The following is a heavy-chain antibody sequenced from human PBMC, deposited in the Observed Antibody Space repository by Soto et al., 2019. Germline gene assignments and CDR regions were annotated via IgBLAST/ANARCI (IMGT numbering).Heavy chain of an antibody. CDR3: AREPYLPKARNDF. V-gene: IGHV4-30-4*01. Sequence: SETLSLTFSVSCGSISSGGYLWTWIRQSPGKGFGWMGYSFQSWDAYYTPSIKGRLIISIEKSKNQFSLRLTSLTAADSAVYFGAREPYLPKARNDFWGQGTLVTVSS. J-gene: IGHJ4*02. CDR1: CGSISSGGYL. CDR2: SFQSWDA.